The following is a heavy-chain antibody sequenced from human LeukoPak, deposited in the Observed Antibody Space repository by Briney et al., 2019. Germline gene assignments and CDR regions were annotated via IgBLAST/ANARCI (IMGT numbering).Heavy chain of an antibody. CDR3: ARDRASGRAFDI. V-gene: IGHV4-38-2*02. CDR1: GYSISSGYY. J-gene: IGHJ3*02. Sequence: SETLSLTCAVSGYSISSGYYWGWIRQPPGKGLEWIGSIYHSGNTYYNPSLKSRVTTSVDTSKNEFSLKVSSVTAADTAVYYCARDRASGRAFDIWGQGTMVTVSP. D-gene: IGHD1-14*01. CDR2: IYHSGNT.